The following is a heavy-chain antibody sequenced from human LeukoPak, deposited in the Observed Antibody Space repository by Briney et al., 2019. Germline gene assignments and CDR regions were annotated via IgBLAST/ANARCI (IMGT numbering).Heavy chain of an antibody. Sequence: SQTLSLTCTVSGGSISSGSYYWSWIRQPAGKGLEWIGRIYTSGSTNYNPSLKSRVTISVDTSKNQFSLKLSSVTAADPAVYYCARQKWAVVTAPYYFXYWGQGTLVT. CDR2: IYTSGST. D-gene: IGHD5-18*01. V-gene: IGHV4-61*02. CDR1: GGSISSGSYY. J-gene: IGHJ4*02. CDR3: ARQKWAVVTAPYYFXY.